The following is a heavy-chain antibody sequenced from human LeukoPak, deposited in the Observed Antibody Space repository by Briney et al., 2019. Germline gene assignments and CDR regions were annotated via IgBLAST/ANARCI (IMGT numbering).Heavy chain of an antibody. D-gene: IGHD3-3*01. CDR1: GGTFSSYA. CDR2: IIPIFGTA. V-gene: IGHV1-69*01. J-gene: IGHJ4*02. Sequence: GSSVKVSCKASGGTFSSYAISWVRQAPGQGLEWMGGIIPIFGTANYAQKFQGRVTITADESTSTAYMQLSSLRSEDTAVYYCARLHRQGYYDFWSGHGDYFDSWGQGTPVTVSS. CDR3: ARLHRQGYYDFWSGHGDYFDS.